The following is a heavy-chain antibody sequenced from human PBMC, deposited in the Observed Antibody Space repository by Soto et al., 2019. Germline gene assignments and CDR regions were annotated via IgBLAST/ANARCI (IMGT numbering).Heavy chain of an antibody. D-gene: IGHD2-15*01. Sequence: QVQLVQSGIEVKNPGASVKVSCKASGYAFTSFGISWVRQAPGQGLEWMGWTVANNGYTKYAQNLQGRVTLITDTPTSTAYMGLSSLMYDDTAVYYCARCSGGTCYASYAFDIWGQGTMVTVSS. CDR1: GYAFTSFG. V-gene: IGHV1-18*01. J-gene: IGHJ3*02. CDR2: TVANNGYT. CDR3: ARCSGGTCYASYAFDI.